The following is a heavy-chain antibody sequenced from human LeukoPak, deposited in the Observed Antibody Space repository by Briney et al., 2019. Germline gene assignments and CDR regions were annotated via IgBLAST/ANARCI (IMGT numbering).Heavy chain of an antibody. Sequence: PGGSLRLSCAASGFTFSAYGMNWVRQAPGKGLEWVSYISRSGATIYYADSVKGRFTISRDDAKNSLYLQMNRLRADDTAVYYCARQYMVGTSPGLRARPFYYWGQGTLVTVSS. J-gene: IGHJ4*02. D-gene: IGHD4-23*01. CDR3: ARQYMVGTSPGLRARPFYY. CDR1: GFTFSAYG. CDR2: ISRSGATI. V-gene: IGHV3-48*03.